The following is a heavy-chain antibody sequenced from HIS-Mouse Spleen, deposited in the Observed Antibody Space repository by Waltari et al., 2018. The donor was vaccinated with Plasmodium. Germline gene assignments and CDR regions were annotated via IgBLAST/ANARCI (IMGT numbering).Heavy chain of an antibody. V-gene: IGHV4-31*03. CDR1: GGSISSGGYY. CDR3: ARWVGNWFDP. CDR2: IYYSGGT. J-gene: IGHJ5*02. Sequence: QVQLQESGPGLVKPSQTLSLTCSVSGGSISSGGYYWSWIRQHPGKGLEWIGYIYYSGGTYYNPSLKSRVTISVDTSKNQFSLKVNSVTAADTAVYYCARWVGNWFDPWGQGTLVTVSS. D-gene: IGHD1-26*01.